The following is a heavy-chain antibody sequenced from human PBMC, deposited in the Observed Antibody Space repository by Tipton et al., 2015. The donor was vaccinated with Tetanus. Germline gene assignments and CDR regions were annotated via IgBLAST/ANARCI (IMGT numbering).Heavy chain of an antibody. D-gene: IGHD2-8*02. CDR3: ARVLRYSTRGGWDDAFDI. V-gene: IGHV4-4*07. CDR1: GGSTHSHY. Sequence: TLSLTCTVSGGSTHSHYWSWTRQSAAKGLEWIGRIYSGGTTNYNPSLKSRVFMSMDTSKNQFSLELSSVTVADTAVYFCARVLRYSTRGGWDDAFDIWGQGTMVTVSS. CDR2: IYSGGTT. J-gene: IGHJ3*02.